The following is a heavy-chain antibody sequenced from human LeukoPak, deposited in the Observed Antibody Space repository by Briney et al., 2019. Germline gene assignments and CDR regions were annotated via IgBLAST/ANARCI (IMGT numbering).Heavy chain of an antibody. J-gene: IGHJ4*02. CDR3: ARASAQLLGGVDY. CDR1: GGSLSSGGYS. Sequence: PSQTLSLTCAVSGGSLSSGGYSWRWIRQPPGKGLEWIGYIYHSGSTYYNPSLKSRVTISVDTSKNQFSLKLSSVTAADTAVYYCARASAQLLGGVDYWGQGTLVTVSS. CDR2: IYHSGST. D-gene: IGHD3-3*01. V-gene: IGHV4-30-2*05.